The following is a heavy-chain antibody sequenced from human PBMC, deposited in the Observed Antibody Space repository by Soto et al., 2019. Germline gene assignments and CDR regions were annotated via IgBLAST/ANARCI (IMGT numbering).Heavy chain of an antibody. V-gene: IGHV3-48*01. CDR2: ISSSSSTI. CDR3: ARTDYGDYVDY. CDR1: GFTFSSYS. J-gene: IGHJ4*02. Sequence: GGSLRLSCAASGFTFSSYSMNWVRQAPGKGLEWVSYISSSSSTIYYADSVKGRFTISRDNAKNSLYLQMNSLRAEDTAVYYCARTDYGDYVDYWGQGTLVTVSS. D-gene: IGHD4-17*01.